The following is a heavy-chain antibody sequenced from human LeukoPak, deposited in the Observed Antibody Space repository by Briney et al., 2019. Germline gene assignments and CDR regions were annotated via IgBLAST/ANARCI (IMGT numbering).Heavy chain of an antibody. V-gene: IGHV3-43*02. J-gene: IGHJ6*02. CDR2: ISGDGGST. Sequence: GGSLRLSCAASGFTTDDYAMHGVRQAPGKGLEWVSLISGDGGSTYYADSVKGRFTISRDNSKNSLYLQMNSLRTEDTALYYCAKDGVVVTADYYYYGMDVWGQGTTVTVSS. D-gene: IGHD2-21*02. CDR1: GFTTDDYA. CDR3: AKDGVVVTADYYYYGMDV.